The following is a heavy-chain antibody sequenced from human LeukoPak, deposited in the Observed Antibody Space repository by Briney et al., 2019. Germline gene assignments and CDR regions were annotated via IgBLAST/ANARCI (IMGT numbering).Heavy chain of an antibody. D-gene: IGHD5-18*01. CDR2: IYYSGST. J-gene: IGHJ4*02. CDR1: GGSISSXXXX. V-gene: IGHV4-39*01. Sequence: PSETLSLTCTVSGGSISSXXXXXXWIRQPPGKGLEWIGSIYYSGSTYYNPSLKSRVTISVDTSKNQFSLKLSSVTAADAAVYYCASRRGYTLDYWGQGTLVTVSS. CDR3: ASRRGYTLDY.